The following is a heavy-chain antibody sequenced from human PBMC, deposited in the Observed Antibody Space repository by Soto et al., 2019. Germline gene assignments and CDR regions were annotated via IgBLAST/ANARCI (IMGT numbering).Heavy chain of an antibody. V-gene: IGHV1-69*02. CDR2: IIPILGIA. Sequence: QVQLVQSGAEVKKPGSSVKVSCKASGGTFSSYTISWVRQAPGQGLEWMGRIIPILGIANYAQKFQGRVTITADKSTSTAYMELSSLRSGDTAVYYCASIYCSGGSCSLDYWGQGTLVTVSS. D-gene: IGHD2-15*01. CDR3: ASIYCSGGSCSLDY. J-gene: IGHJ4*02. CDR1: GGTFSSYT.